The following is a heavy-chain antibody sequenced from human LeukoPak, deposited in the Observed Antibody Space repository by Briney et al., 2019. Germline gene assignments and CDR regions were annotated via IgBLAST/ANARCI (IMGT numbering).Heavy chain of an antibody. CDR2: IIPIFGTA. J-gene: IGHJ4*02. CDR3: ASHLGYSSGWYDY. V-gene: IGHV1-69*13. Sequence: SVKVSCKASGYTFTGYHMHWVRQAPGQGLEWMGGIIPIFGTANYAQKFQGRVTITADESTSTAYMELSSLRSEDTAVYYCASHLGYSSGWYDYWGQGTLVTVSS. D-gene: IGHD6-19*01. CDR1: GYTFTGYH.